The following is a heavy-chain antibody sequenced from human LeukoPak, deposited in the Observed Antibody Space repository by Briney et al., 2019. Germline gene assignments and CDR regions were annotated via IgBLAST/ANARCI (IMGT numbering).Heavy chain of an antibody. D-gene: IGHD6-13*01. V-gene: IGHV3-30*18. Sequence: PGGSLRLSCAASGFTFNNYGMHWVRQAPGKGLEWVAVILYDGSDKYYADSVKGRFTISRDSSKNTLYLQMNSLRPEDTAVYYCAKSDEEGSSWYYFDYWGQGTLVTVSS. J-gene: IGHJ4*02. CDR3: AKSDEEGSSWYYFDY. CDR2: ILYDGSDK. CDR1: GFTFNNYG.